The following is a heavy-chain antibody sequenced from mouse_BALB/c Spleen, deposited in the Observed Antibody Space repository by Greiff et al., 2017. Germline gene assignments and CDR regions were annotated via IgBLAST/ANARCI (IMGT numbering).Heavy chain of an antibody. Sequence: EVQLQQSGTVLARPGASVKMSCKASGYTFTSYWMHWVKQRPGQGLEWIGAIYPGNRDTSYNQKFKGKAKLTAVTSTSTAYMELSSLTNEDSAVYYCTNRYYGDYFDYWGQGTTLTVSS. D-gene: IGHD1-1*01. CDR3: TNRYYGDYFDY. J-gene: IGHJ2*01. CDR1: GYTFTSYW. V-gene: IGHV1-5*01. CDR2: IYPGNRDT.